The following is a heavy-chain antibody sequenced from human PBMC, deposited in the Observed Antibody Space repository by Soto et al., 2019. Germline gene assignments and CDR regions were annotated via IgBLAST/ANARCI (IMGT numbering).Heavy chain of an antibody. V-gene: IGHV3-33*01. CDR1: GFTFSNYG. D-gene: IGHD4-17*01. CDR2: IWYDGINM. Sequence: QVQLLESGGGVVQPGRSLRLSCAASGFTFSNYGMHWVRQAPGKGLEWVEGIWYDGINMYYGESVKGRFTISSDYSKHLLVMQRNSLKAEDTALYDCARASDYGRNSGWLDPWGQGPLVSVSS. J-gene: IGHJ5*02. CDR3: ARASDYGRNSGWLDP.